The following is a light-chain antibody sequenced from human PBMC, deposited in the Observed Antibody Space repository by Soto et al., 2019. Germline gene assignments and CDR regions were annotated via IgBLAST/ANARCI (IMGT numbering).Light chain of an antibody. CDR1: QSVTSSY. CDR3: QQYGSSRT. V-gene: IGKV3-20*01. CDR2: AAS. Sequence: EIVLTLSPGTLSLSPGERATLSCRASQSVTSSYLAWYQQKPGQAPRLLIYAASSRATGIPDRFSGSGSGTDFTLTISRLEPEDFAVYYCQQYGSSRTFGQGTMVDIK. J-gene: IGKJ1*01.